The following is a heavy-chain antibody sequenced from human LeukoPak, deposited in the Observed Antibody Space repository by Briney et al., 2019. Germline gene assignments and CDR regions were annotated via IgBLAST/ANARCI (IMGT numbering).Heavy chain of an antibody. V-gene: IGHV4-61*02. CDR2: IYSSGRA. CDR1: GRAISSGRHF. J-gene: IGHJ5*02. CDR3: TREPSP. Sequence: SETLSLTCSVSGRAISSGRHFWSWIRQPAGKGLEWIGRIYSSGRASYNPSLKSRVTLSGDTSKNQSSLKLRYVTAADTAVYYCTREPSPWGQGTLVTVSS.